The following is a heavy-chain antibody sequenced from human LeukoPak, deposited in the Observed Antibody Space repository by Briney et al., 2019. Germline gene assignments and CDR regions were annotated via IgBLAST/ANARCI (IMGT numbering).Heavy chain of an antibody. CDR1: GFTFSSYA. V-gene: IGHV3-30*04. CDR3: ARARVAAGRRGPDY. CDR2: ISYDGSNK. D-gene: IGHD6-13*01. J-gene: IGHJ4*02. Sequence: GGSLRLSCAASGFTFSSYAMHWVRQAPGKGLEWVAVISYDGSNKYYADSVKGRFTISRDNSKNTLYLQMNSLRAEDTAVYYCARARVAAGRRGPDYWGQGTLVTVSS.